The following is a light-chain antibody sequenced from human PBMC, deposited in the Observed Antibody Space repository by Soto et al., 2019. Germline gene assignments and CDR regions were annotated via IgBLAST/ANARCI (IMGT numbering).Light chain of an antibody. V-gene: IGKV1-39*01. CDR2: AAS. CDR1: QSISSY. J-gene: IGKJ2*01. CDR3: QQSYSTSYT. Sequence: DIQMTQSPSSLSASVGDRVTITCRASQSISSYLNWYQQKPGKAPQPLIYAASSFHSGVPSRFSGSVSGSDFTITISILQPEDFATYYCQQSYSTSYTFGQGTKLEIK.